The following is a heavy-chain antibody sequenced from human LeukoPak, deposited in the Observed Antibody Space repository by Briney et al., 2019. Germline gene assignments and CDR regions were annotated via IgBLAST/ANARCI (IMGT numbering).Heavy chain of an antibody. CDR2: INPNSGGT. J-gene: IGHJ4*02. CDR3: AIVPAAITGSFDY. V-gene: IGHV1-2*02. Sequence: GASVKVSCKASEYTFTGYYMHWVRQAPGQGLEWMGWINPNSGGTNYAQKFQGRVTMTRDTSISTAYMELSRLRSDDTAVYYCAIVPAAITGSFDYWGQGTLVTVSS. D-gene: IGHD2-2*02. CDR1: EYTFTGYY.